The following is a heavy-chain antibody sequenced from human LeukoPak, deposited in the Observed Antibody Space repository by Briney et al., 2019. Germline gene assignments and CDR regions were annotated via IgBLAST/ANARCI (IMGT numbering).Heavy chain of an antibody. CDR3: AKWGYSGYELDY. Sequence: GGSLRLSCAASGFTFSGYAMSWVRQAPGKGLEWVSAISGSGGSTYYADSVKGRFTISRDNSKNTLYLQMNSLRAEDTAVYYCAKWGYSGYELDYWGQGTLVTVSS. CDR2: ISGSGGST. CDR1: GFTFSGYA. V-gene: IGHV3-23*01. J-gene: IGHJ4*02. D-gene: IGHD5-12*01.